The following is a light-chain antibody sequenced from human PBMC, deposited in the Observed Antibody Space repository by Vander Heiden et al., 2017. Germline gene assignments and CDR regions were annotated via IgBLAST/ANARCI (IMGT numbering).Light chain of an antibody. CDR3: QYDGSSRAT. CDR2: GAS. V-gene: IGKV3-20*01. Sequence: EIVLTQSPGTLSLSPGERATLSCRASQSVSSSYLAWYQQKPGQASRLLIYGASSRATGIPDRFSGSGSGTDFTLTISRLEPEDFAVFYCQYDGSSRATFGGGTKVAIK. CDR1: QSVSSSY. J-gene: IGKJ4*01.